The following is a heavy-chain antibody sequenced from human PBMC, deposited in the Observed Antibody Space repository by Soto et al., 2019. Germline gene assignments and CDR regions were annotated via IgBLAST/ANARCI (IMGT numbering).Heavy chain of an antibody. D-gene: IGHD6-19*01. Sequence: SETLSLTCTVSGGSISSSSYYWGWIRQPPGKGLEWIGSIYYSGSTYYNPSLKSRVTISVDTSKNQFSLKLSSVTAADTAVYYCARHVEPQWLIRPNWFDPWGQGTLVTAPQ. J-gene: IGHJ5*02. CDR2: IYYSGST. V-gene: IGHV4-39*01. CDR3: ARHVEPQWLIRPNWFDP. CDR1: GGSISSSSYY.